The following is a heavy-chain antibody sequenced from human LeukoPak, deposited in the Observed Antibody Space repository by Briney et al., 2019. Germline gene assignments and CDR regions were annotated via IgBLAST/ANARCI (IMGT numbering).Heavy chain of an antibody. V-gene: IGHV3-74*01. D-gene: IGHD4-11*01. Sequence: PGGSLRLSCAASGFTFTTYWMHWVRQAPGKGLVWVSHINSDGSITSYADSVKGRFTISRDNAKNTLYLQMNSLRAEDTAVYYCAKGNSMDVWGQGTTVTVSS. CDR3: AKGNSMDV. J-gene: IGHJ6*02. CDR2: INSDGSIT. CDR1: GFTFTTYW.